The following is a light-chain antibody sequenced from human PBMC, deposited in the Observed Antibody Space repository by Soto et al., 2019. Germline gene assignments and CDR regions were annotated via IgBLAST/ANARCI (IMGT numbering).Light chain of an antibody. Sequence: AIRMTQSPSSLYASTGDRVTITCRASQGISSYLAWYQQQPGKAPKLLIYAASTLQSGVPSRFSGSGSGTDFTLTIICLQSADFATYYCQQYYSYPPLTFGGGTKVEIK. J-gene: IGKJ4*01. CDR3: QQYYSYPPLT. V-gene: IGKV1-8*01. CDR2: AAS. CDR1: QGISSY.